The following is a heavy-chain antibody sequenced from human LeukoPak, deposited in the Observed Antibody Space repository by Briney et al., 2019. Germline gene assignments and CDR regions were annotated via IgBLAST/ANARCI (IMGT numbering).Heavy chain of an antibody. CDR1: GFTFSNYW. CDR3: ARVGSSSSWYVLSYFDY. V-gene: IGHV3-74*01. J-gene: IGHJ4*02. D-gene: IGHD6-13*01. Sequence: GGSLRLSCAASGFTFSNYWMHWVRQAPGKGLVWVSRINIDGSGTNYADSVKGRFTISRDNAKNTLYLQINSLRAEDTAVYYCARVGSSSSWYVLSYFDYWGQGTLVTVSS. CDR2: INIDGSGT.